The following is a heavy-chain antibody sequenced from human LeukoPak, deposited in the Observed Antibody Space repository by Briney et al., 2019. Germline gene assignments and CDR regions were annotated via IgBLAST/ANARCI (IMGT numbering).Heavy chain of an antibody. CDR1: GFTFSNYW. J-gene: IGHJ4*02. CDR3: ASGRQLGY. CDR2: IKEDGSEK. V-gene: IGHV3-7*01. D-gene: IGHD6-13*01. Sequence: GGSLRLSCAASGFTFSNYWMSWVRQAPGKGLEWVANIKEDGSEKYYVDSVKGRFTISRDNARNPLYLQMNSLRAEDTTVYYCASGRQLGYWGQGTLVTVSS.